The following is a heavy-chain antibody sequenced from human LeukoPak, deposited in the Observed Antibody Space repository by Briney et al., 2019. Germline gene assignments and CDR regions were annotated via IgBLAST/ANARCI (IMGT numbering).Heavy chain of an antibody. D-gene: IGHD4-17*01. J-gene: IGHJ4*02. V-gene: IGHV4-4*02. CDR1: GGSISSSNW. CDR2: IYHSGST. Sequence: SGTLSLTCAVSGGSISSSNWWSWVRQSPGKGLEWIGEIYHSGSTNYNPSLKSRVTISLDMSKNQFSLKLSSVTAADTAVYYCGAGDYYYFDYWGQGTLVTVSS. CDR3: GAGDYYYFDY.